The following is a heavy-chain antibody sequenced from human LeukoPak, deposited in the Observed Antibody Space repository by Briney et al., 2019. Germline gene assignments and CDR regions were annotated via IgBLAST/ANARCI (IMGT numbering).Heavy chain of an antibody. D-gene: IGHD2-2*01. CDR2: IIPIFGTA. J-gene: IGHJ3*02. V-gene: IGHV1-69*05. CDR1: GYTFTGYY. CDR3: ARGVDYCSSTSCYTLHAFDI. Sequence: ASVKVSCKASGYTFTGYYMHWVRQAPGQGLEWMGGIIPIFGTANYAQKFQGRVTITTDESTSTAYMELSSLRSEDTAVYYCARGVDYCSSTSCYTLHAFDIWGQGTMVTVSS.